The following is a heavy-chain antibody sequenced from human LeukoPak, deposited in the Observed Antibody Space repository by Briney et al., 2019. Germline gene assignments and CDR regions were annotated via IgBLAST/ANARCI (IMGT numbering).Heavy chain of an antibody. V-gene: IGHV4-59*08. Sequence: SETLSLTCTVSGGSISSYYWSWIRQPPGRGLEWIGYIYYSGSTNYNPSLKSRVTISVHTSKNQLSLRLSSVTAADTAVYYCARRGEHDYGDYGGTGWFDPWGQGTLVTVSS. CDR3: ARRGEHDYGDYGGTGWFDP. J-gene: IGHJ5*02. CDR1: GGSISSYY. D-gene: IGHD4-17*01. CDR2: IYYSGST.